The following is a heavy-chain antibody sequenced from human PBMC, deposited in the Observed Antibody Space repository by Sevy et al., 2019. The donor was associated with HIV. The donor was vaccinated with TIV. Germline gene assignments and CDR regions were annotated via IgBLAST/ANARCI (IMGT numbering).Heavy chain of an antibody. CDR2: IIPIFGTA. V-gene: IGHV1-69*13. CDR1: GGTFSSYA. Sequence: ASVKVSCKASGGTFSSYAISWVRQAPGQGLEWMGRIIPIFGTANYAQKFQGRVTITADESTSTAYMELSSLRSEDTAVYYCASSRALYYYDSSGYFPFDYWGQGTLVTVSS. CDR3: ASSRALYYYDSSGYFPFDY. J-gene: IGHJ4*02. D-gene: IGHD3-22*01.